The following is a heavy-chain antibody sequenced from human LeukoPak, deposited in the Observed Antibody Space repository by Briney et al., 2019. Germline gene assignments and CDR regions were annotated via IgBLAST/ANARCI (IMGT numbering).Heavy chain of an antibody. J-gene: IGHJ4*02. D-gene: IGHD3-10*01. Sequence: SGGSLRLSCAASGFTFSSYAMSWVRQAPGKGLEWVSAISGSGGSTYYADSVKGRFTISRDNSKNTLYLQMNSLRAEETAVYYCAKDATYYYGSGSYWGQGTLVTVSS. V-gene: IGHV3-23*01. CDR3: AKDATYYYGSGSY. CDR2: ISGSGGST. CDR1: GFTFSSYA.